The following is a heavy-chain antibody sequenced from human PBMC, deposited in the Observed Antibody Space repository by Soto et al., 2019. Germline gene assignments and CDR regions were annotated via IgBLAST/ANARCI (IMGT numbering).Heavy chain of an antibody. J-gene: IGHJ5*02. CDR3: ARRTTRNWFDP. V-gene: IGHV1-69*02. CDR1: GGTFSSYT. D-gene: IGHD1-26*01. Sequence: QVQLVQSGAEVKKPGSSVKVSCKASGGTFSSYTISWVRQAPGQGLEWMGRIIPILGIANYAQKFQGRVTITADKSTSTAYMELSSLRSEDTAVYYCARRTTRNWFDPWGQGTLVAVSS. CDR2: IIPILGIA.